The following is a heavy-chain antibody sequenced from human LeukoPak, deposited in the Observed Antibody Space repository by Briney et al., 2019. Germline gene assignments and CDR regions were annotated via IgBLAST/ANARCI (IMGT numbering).Heavy chain of an antibody. CDR3: TSSYCSSTSCSIDY. Sequence: GGSLRLSCAASGFTFSSYGMSWVRQAPGKGLEWVSAISGSGGSTYYADSVKGRFTISRDNSKNTLYLQMNSLRAEDTAVYYCTSSYCSSTSCSIDYWGQGTLVTVSS. V-gene: IGHV3-23*01. D-gene: IGHD2-2*01. J-gene: IGHJ4*02. CDR2: ISGSGGST. CDR1: GFTFSSYG.